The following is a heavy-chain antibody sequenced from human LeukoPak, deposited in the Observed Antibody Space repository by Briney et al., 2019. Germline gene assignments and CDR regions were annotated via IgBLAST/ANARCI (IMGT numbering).Heavy chain of an antibody. CDR3: ARQGTIVAGTLGTTFDY. Sequence: GESLKISCKASGYSFTNYWIGWVRQMPGKGLEWMGIIYPGASDTKYSPSFQGQVTISADKSINTAYLQWSSLRASDTAMYYCARQGTIVAGTLGTTFDYWGQGTLLTVSS. CDR2: IYPGASDT. D-gene: IGHD5-12*01. CDR1: GYSFTNYW. V-gene: IGHV5-51*01. J-gene: IGHJ4*02.